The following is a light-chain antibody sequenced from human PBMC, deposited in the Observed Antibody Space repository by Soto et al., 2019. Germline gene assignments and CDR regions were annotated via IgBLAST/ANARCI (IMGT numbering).Light chain of an antibody. J-gene: IGLJ3*02. CDR1: TSDIGTSSY. CDR3: TSFTTSNIWV. V-gene: IGLV2-11*01. Sequence: QSALTQPRSVSGSPGQSVTISCTGTTSDIGTSSYVSWYQQHPSKAPKVMIYDVSRRSSGVPDRFSGSKSGNTASLTISGLQAEDEADYYCTSFTTSNIWVFGGGTKLTVL. CDR2: DVS.